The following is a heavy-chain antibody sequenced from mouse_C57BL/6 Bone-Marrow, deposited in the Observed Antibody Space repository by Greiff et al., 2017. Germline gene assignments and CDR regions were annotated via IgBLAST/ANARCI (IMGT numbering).Heavy chain of an antibody. CDR1: GYTFTDYY. V-gene: IGHV1-76*01. J-gene: IGHJ4*01. D-gene: IGHD2-3*01. CDR2: IYPGSGNT. CDR3: ARGGWPRAMDY. Sequence: VQLQQSGAELVRPGASVKLSCKASGYTFTDYYINWVKQRPGQGLEWIARIYPGSGNTYYNEKFKGKATLTAEKSSSTAYMQLSSLTSEDSAVYFCARGGWPRAMDYWGQGTSVTVSS.